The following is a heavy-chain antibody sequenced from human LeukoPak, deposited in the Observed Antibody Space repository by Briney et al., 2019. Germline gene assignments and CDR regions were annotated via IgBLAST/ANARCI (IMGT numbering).Heavy chain of an antibody. CDR2: ISAYNGNT. Sequence: GASVKVSCKASGYTFTSYGISWVRQAPGQGLEWMGWISAYNGNTNYAQKLQGRVTMTTNTSTSTAYMELRSLRSDDTAVYYCARVDAGAYYDFWSGYYRGGFGYWGQGTLVTVSS. CDR3: ARVDAGAYYDFWSGYYRGGFGY. V-gene: IGHV1-18*01. D-gene: IGHD3-3*01. CDR1: GYTFTSYG. J-gene: IGHJ4*02.